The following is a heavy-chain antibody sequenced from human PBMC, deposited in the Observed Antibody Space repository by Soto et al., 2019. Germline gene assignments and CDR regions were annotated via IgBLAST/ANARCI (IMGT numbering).Heavy chain of an antibody. CDR3: ARHNGRGRRPPTPFDY. CDR1: GGSINSFY. D-gene: IGHD6-25*01. CDR2: SGTT. J-gene: IGHJ4*02. V-gene: IGHV4-59*08. Sequence: SETLSLTCTVSGGSINSFYWSWIRQPPGKGLEWIGYSGTTNYNPSLKSRVTISLDTSKNQFSLKLSSVTAADTAVYYCARHNGRGRRPPTPFDYWGQGAPVTVSS.